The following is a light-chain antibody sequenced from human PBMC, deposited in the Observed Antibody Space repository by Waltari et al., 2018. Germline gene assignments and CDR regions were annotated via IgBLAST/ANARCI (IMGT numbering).Light chain of an antibody. CDR1: QSVLYSSDNRNY. CDR3: QQYYITPLS. Sequence: DIVMTQSPDSLAVSLGERATINCKSSQSVLYSSDNRNYLAWYQQKPGQPPNLLMYWASTRESGVPDRFSDSGSGTDFTLTISSLQAEDVAVYYCQQYYITPLSFGGGTKVEIK. CDR2: WAS. V-gene: IGKV4-1*01. J-gene: IGKJ4*01.